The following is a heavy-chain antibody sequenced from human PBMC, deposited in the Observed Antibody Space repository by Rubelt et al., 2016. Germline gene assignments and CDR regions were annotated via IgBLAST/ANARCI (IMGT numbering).Heavy chain of an antibody. D-gene: IGHD6-13*01. CDR2: IKPGNGKP. CDR3: ARGLGLGYSSSWFNWFDP. CDR1: GYPLPGFS. J-gene: IGHJ5*02. V-gene: IGHV1-3*01. Sequence: QVQLVQSGAEVKKPGASGRVSCKASGYPLPGFSLLWGRPAPGKRFGGRGCIKPGNGKPKNSQKFQGRVTITRDTSASTAYMELSSLRSEDTAVYYCARGLGLGYSSSWFNWFDPWGQGTLVTVSS.